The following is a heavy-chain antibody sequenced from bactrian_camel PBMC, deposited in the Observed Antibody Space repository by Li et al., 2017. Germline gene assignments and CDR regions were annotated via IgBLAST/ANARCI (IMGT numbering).Heavy chain of an antibody. CDR1: RDFNDAR. D-gene: IGHD2*01. V-gene: IGHV3S53*01. Sequence: HVQLVESGGGSVQIGGSLTLACAASRDFNDARAGWGWFCQAPGAQCEMVASVSPDGKKYYSASVKGRFTISQDNAKNTLYLQMNGLKPEDTAMYHCAAGDLCGGSFVAGIDYWGKGTQVTVS. J-gene: IGHJ7*01. CDR2: VSPDGKK.